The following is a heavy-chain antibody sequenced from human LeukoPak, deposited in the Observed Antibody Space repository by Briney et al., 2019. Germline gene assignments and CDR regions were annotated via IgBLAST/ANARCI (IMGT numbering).Heavy chain of an antibody. V-gene: IGHV1-69*04. D-gene: IGHD1-26*01. Sequence: GASVNVSCKASGGTFSGYAISWIRQAPGQGLEWMGRLIPVIDIVNYAQKFQGRITITADTSTNTAYMELSSLRSEDTAVYYCARDAEQRVIVGVTVDAFDMWGQGTMVTVSS. CDR2: LIPVIDIV. CDR3: ARDAEQRVIVGVTVDAFDM. CDR1: GGTFSGYA. J-gene: IGHJ3*02.